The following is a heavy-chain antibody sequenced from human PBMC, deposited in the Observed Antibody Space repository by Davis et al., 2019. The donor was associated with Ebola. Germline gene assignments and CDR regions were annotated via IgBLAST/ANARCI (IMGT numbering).Heavy chain of an antibody. J-gene: IGHJ3*02. D-gene: IGHD1-20*01. CDR1: ENSFSSYW. CDR3: ASLRRTITGMDDAFDI. CDR2: IYTGDSDT. V-gene: IGHV5-51*01. Sequence: GESLKISCKDSENSFSSYWIGWVRQMPGKGLEWMGIIYTGDSDTRYSPSFRGQVTISADKSTRTAYLQWGSLKASDTAMYYCASLRRTITGMDDAFDIWGQGTMVTVSS.